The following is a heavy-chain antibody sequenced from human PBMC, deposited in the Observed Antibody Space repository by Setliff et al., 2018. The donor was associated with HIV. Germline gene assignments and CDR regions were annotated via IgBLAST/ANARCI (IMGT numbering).Heavy chain of an antibody. D-gene: IGHD5-18*01. J-gene: IGHJ4*02. Sequence: ASVKVSCKASGYTFTGYYMHWVRQAPGQGLEWMGRINPNSGGTNYAQKFQGRVTISVDTSKNQFSLKLSSVTAADTAVYYCARRDTAMVGFDYWGQGTLVTVSS. CDR3: ARRDTAMVGFDY. CDR2: INPNSGGT. V-gene: IGHV1-2*06. CDR1: GYTFTGYY.